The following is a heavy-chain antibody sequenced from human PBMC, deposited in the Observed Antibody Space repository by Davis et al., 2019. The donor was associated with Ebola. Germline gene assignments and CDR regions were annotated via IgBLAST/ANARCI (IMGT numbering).Heavy chain of an antibody. CDR3: ARRAAVAYDHVWGISRHDAFDI. Sequence: GESLKISCQCSGYSFSNFWIGWVRQMPGKGLEWMGIISPGDSDTRYSPSFQGQVTISADKSIATAYLQWSSLKASDTAMYYCARRAAVAYDHVWGISRHDAFDIWGQGTMGTVSS. V-gene: IGHV5-51*01. J-gene: IGHJ3*02. D-gene: IGHD3-16*01. CDR2: ISPGDSDT. CDR1: GYSFSNFW.